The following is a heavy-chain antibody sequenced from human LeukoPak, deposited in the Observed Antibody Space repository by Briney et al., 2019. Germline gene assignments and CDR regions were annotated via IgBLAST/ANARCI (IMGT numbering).Heavy chain of an antibody. Sequence: GGSLRLSCAASGFTFTSYSMNWVRQAPGKGLEWVSTISGGGGSTYYADSVKGRFTISRDNAKNSLYLQMNSLRAEDTAVYYCARVSAAAGIGDFDYWGQGTLVTVSS. CDR1: GFTFTSYS. J-gene: IGHJ4*02. CDR3: ARVSAAAGIGDFDY. D-gene: IGHD6-13*01. CDR2: ISGGGGST. V-gene: IGHV3-23*01.